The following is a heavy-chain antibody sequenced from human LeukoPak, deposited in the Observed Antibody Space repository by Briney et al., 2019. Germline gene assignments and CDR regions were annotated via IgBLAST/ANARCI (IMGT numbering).Heavy chain of an antibody. V-gene: IGHV3-21*01. CDR3: ARVRYDSSGYYSISDY. Sequence: PGGSLRLSCAASGFTFSSYTMNWVRQAPGKGLEWVSSITRTSIYTYYADSLKGRFTISRDNAKNSLYLQMNSLRAEDTAVYYCARVRYDSSGYYSISDYWGQGILVTVSS. CDR2: ITRTSIYT. CDR1: GFTFSSYT. J-gene: IGHJ4*02. D-gene: IGHD3-22*01.